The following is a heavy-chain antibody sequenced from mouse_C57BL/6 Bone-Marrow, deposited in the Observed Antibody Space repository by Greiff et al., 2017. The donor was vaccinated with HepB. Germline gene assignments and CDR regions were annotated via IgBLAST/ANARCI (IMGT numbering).Heavy chain of an antibody. V-gene: IGHV1-66*01. CDR2: IYPGSGNT. Sequence: VHLVESGPELVKPGASVKISCKASGYSFTSYYIHWVKQRPGQGLEWIGWIYPGSGNTKYNEKFKGKATLTADTSSSTAYMQLSSLTSEDSAVYYCARGYGSSYRFDYWGQGTTLTVSS. J-gene: IGHJ2*01. D-gene: IGHD1-1*01. CDR1: GYSFTSYY. CDR3: ARGYGSSYRFDY.